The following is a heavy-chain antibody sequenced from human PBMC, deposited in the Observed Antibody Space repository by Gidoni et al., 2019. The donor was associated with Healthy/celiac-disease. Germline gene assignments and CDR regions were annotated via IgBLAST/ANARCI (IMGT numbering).Heavy chain of an antibody. D-gene: IGHD5-12*01. CDR1: GGPFSSYA. Sequence: QVQLVQSGAEVKKPGSSVQVSCKASGGPFSSYAISWVRQAPGQGLEWMGRIIPILGIANYAQKFQGRVTITADKSTSTAYMELSSLRSEDTAVYYCARDRDGYLRDWGQGTLVTVSS. J-gene: IGHJ4*02. V-gene: IGHV1-69*04. CDR3: ARDRDGYLRD. CDR2: IIPILGIA.